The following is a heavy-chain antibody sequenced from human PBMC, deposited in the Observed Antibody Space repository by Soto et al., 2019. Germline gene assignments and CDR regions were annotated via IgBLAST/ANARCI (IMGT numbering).Heavy chain of an antibody. V-gene: IGHV1-3*01. D-gene: IGHD2-15*01. J-gene: IGHJ4*02. CDR2: INAGNGNT. CDR3: ARERTPRCSGGSCYSGFDY. Sequence: ASVKVSCKASGYTFTSYAMHWVRQAPGRRLEWMGWINAGNGNTKYSQKFQGRVTITRDTSASTAYMELSSLRSEDTAVYYCARERTPRCSGGSCYSGFDYWGQGTLVTVSS. CDR1: GYTFTSYA.